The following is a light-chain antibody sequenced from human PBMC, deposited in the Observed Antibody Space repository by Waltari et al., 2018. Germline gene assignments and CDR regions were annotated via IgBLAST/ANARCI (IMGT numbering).Light chain of an antibody. CDR2: DVN. Sequence: QSALTQPPSVSGSPEQSVTISCTGSTSDVGGYNSVSWYQQHPGKAPKLIIFDVNQRPSGVPDRVSGSKSGNTASLTISGLRPEDEADYHCCSYAGVHTFWLFGGGTKLTVL. J-gene: IGLJ3*02. V-gene: IGLV2-11*01. CDR1: TSDVGGYNS. CDR3: CSYAGVHTFWL.